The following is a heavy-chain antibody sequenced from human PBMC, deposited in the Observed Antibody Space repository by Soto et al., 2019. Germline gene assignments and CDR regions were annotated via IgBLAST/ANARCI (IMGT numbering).Heavy chain of an antibody. Sequence: PGGFLRLSCAASGFTFSSYAMHWVRQAPGKGLEWVAVISYDGSNKYYADSVKGRFTISRDNSKNTLYLQMNSLRAEDTALYYCARVELELSLYWYVIDYWCQGTLVTVSS. D-gene: IGHD3-16*02. J-gene: IGHJ4*02. CDR3: ARVELELSLYWYVIDY. CDR2: ISYDGSNK. CDR1: GFTFSSYA. V-gene: IGHV3-30-3*01.